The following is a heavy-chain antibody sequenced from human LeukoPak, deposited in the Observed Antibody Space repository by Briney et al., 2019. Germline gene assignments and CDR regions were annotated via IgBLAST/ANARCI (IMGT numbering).Heavy chain of an antibody. CDR2: IYYSGRT. CDR3: ARRRYYDGSGYLE. CDR1: GDSVSRSDSY. Sequence: SETLSLTCSVSGDSVSRSDSYWDWIRQPPGKGLEWIGAIYYSGRTYYSPSPKSRVTMSVDPSNNQLSLNLRSVTAADTALYYCARRRYYDGSGYLEWGQGTLLSVSS. D-gene: IGHD3-22*01. V-gene: IGHV4-39*01. J-gene: IGHJ1*01.